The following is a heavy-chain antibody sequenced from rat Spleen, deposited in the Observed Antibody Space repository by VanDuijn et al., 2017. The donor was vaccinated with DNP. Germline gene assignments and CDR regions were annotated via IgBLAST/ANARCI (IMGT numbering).Heavy chain of an antibody. CDR1: GFTFSNYY. V-gene: IGHV5-20*01. CDR3: TTGYYGYWFTY. CDR2: ISYDGGIT. D-gene: IGHD1-6*01. Sequence: EVQLVESGGGLVQPGRSLKLSCAASGFTFSNYYMAWVRQAPTKGLEWVAYISYDGGITNYGDSVKGRFTISRDNAKSTLYLQMDSLRSEDTATYYCTTGYYGYWFTYWGQGTLVTVSS. J-gene: IGHJ3*01.